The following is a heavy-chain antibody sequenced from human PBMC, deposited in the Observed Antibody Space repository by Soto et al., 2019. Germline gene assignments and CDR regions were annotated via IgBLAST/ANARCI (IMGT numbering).Heavy chain of an antibody. CDR3: ANEGRGYCSGGSCYEDTAMVSPYFDY. Sequence: QVQLVESGGGVVQPGRSLRLSCAASGFTFSSYGMHWVRQAPGKGLEWVAVISYDGSNKYYADSVKGRFTISRDNSKNTRYLQMNSMRAEDTAVYYCANEGRGYCSGGSCYEDTAMVSPYFDYWGQGTVGTVSS. CDR2: ISYDGSNK. CDR1: GFTFSSYG. J-gene: IGHJ4*02. V-gene: IGHV3-30*18. D-gene: IGHD2-15*01.